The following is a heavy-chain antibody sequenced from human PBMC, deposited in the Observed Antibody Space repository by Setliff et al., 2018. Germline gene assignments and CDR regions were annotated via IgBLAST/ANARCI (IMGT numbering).Heavy chain of an antibody. D-gene: IGHD3-3*01. Sequence: ASVKVSCKASGFTLTSYPIHWVRPAPGQRLEWMGWINPDNGNRKYSQRFQGRVTITRDTSASIVFLELSTLRSEDTAVYYCTRDFLGATASFDIWGQGTMVTVSS. J-gene: IGHJ3*02. CDR1: GFTLTSYP. CDR3: TRDFLGATASFDI. V-gene: IGHV1-3*01. CDR2: INPDNGNR.